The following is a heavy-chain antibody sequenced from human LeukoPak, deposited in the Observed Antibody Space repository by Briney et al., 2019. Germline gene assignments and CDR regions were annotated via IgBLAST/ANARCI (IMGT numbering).Heavy chain of an antibody. D-gene: IGHD2-15*01. CDR3: ARYPLSYSDYYMDV. CDR1: GFTFSIYY. CDR2: ISTSGAYI. Sequence: PGESLKISCAASGFTFSIYYMTWVRQAPGKGLEWVSSISTSGAYIYYADSVKGRFTISRDNAKNSLYLQMNSLRAEDSAVYYCARYPLSYSDYYMDVWGTGTTVTVSS. V-gene: IGHV3-21*01. J-gene: IGHJ6*03.